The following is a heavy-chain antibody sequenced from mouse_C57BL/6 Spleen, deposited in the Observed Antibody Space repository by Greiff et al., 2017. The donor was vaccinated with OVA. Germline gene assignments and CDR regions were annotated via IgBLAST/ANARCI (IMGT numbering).Heavy chain of an antibody. D-gene: IGHD3-1*01. CDR2: IYPGDGDT. CDR1: GYAFSSSW. CDR3: ARWGSRGYFDY. Sequence: VKLQESGPELVKPGASVKISCKASGYAFSSSWMNWVKQRPGKGLEWIGRIYPGDGDTNYNGKFKGKATLTADKSSSTAYMQLSSLTSEDSAVYFCARWGSRGYFDYWGQGTTLTVSS. J-gene: IGHJ2*01. V-gene: IGHV1-82*01.